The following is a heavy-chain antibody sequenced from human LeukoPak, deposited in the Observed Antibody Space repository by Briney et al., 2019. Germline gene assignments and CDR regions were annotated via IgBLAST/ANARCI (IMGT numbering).Heavy chain of an antibody. J-gene: IGHJ6*03. D-gene: IGHD2-2*01. CDR1: GYTFTSYY. CDR3: ARENRYCSSTSCRPPNQLYYYYMDV. CDR2: INPSGGST. V-gene: IGHV1-46*01. Sequence: GASVKVSCKASGYTFTSYYMHWVRQAPGQGLEWMGIINPSGGSTSYAQKFQGRATMTRDMSTSTVYMELSSLRSEDTAVYYCARENRYCSSTSCRPPNQLYYYYMDVWGKGTTVTVSS.